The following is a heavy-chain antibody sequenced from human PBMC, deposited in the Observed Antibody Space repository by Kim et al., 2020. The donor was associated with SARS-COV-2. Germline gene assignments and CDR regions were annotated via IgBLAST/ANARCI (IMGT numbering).Heavy chain of an antibody. CDR1: GGSISSGGYY. V-gene: IGHV4-31*03. D-gene: IGHD5-18*01. CDR3: ARVGTAMAIDY. Sequence: SETLSLTCTVSGGSISSGGYYWSWIRQHPGKGLEWIGYIYYSGSTYYNPSPKSRVTISVDTSKNQFSLKLSSVTAADTAVYYCARVGTAMAIDYWGQGTLVTVSS. J-gene: IGHJ4*02. CDR2: IYYSGST.